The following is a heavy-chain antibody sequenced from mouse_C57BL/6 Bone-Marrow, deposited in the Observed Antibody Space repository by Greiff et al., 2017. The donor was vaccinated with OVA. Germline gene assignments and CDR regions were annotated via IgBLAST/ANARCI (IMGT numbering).Heavy chain of an antibody. J-gene: IGHJ4*01. CDR3: ARGSITTVVAPYAMDY. V-gene: IGHV1-52*01. CDR1: GYTFTSYW. D-gene: IGHD1-1*01. Sequence: VQLQQPGAELVRPGSSVKLSCKASGYTFTSYWMHWVKQRPIQGLEWIGNIDPSDSETHYNQKFKDKATLTVDKSSSTAYMQLSSLTSEDSAVYYCARGSITTVVAPYAMDYWGQGTSVTVSS. CDR2: IDPSDSET.